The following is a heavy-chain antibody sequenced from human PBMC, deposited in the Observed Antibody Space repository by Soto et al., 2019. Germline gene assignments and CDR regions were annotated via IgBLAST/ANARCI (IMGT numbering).Heavy chain of an antibody. Sequence: PGGSLRLSCAASGFTFSSYAMHWVRQAPGKGLEWVAVISYDGSNKYYADSVKGRFTISRDNSKNTLYLQMNSLRDEDTAVYYCARESRFLEWFSLNWFDPWGQGTLVTVSS. D-gene: IGHD3-3*01. J-gene: IGHJ5*02. CDR2: ISYDGSNK. CDR1: GFTFSSYA. V-gene: IGHV3-30-3*01. CDR3: ARESRFLEWFSLNWFDP.